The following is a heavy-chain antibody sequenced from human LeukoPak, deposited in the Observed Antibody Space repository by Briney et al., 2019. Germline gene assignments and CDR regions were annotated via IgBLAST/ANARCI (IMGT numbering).Heavy chain of an antibody. CDR2: FYYSGNT. CDR1: GGSISSSSYY. D-gene: IGHD6-19*01. Sequence: SETLSLTCSVSGGSISSSSYYWGWIRQPRGKGLEWIGSFYYSGNTYYNPSLKSRVTISVDTSKNEFSLKLRSVTAADTAVYYCARTAGVAVAGSRQYFDYWGQGTLVTVSS. CDR3: ARTAGVAVAGSRQYFDY. V-gene: IGHV4-39*01. J-gene: IGHJ4*02.